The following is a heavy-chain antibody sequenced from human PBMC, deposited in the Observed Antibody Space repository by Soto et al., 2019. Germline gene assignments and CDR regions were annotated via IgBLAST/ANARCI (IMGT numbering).Heavy chain of an antibody. J-gene: IGHJ4*01. CDR1: GGSISSGGYY. Sequence: PSETLSLTCTVSGGSISSGGYYWSWIRQHPGTGLERIGHISYSGSTYYKKSLKNRINKTVDTSRKQIYLIVNSVTAADTAVYYCARGVLHWGQGTLVT. CDR2: ISYSGST. V-gene: IGHV4-31*03. CDR3: ARGVLH.